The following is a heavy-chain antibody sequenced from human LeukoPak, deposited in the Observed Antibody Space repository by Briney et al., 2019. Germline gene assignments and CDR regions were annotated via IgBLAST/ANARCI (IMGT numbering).Heavy chain of an antibody. Sequence: PSETLSLTCSVSGGAIISYYWSWIRQPDGKGPEWIWRTYPTGNTDYNPSLKTRVTMSTALSKKQFSLRLRSVTAADTAVYYCARLKFYDSTGYSPRYYMDGWGNRTALTVSS. CDR2: TYPTGNT. CDR3: ARLKFYDSTGYSPRYYMDG. J-gene: IGHJ6*03. V-gene: IGHV4-4*07. CDR1: GGAIISYY. D-gene: IGHD3-22*01.